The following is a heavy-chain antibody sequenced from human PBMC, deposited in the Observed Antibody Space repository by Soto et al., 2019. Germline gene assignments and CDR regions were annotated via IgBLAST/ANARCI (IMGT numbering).Heavy chain of an antibody. V-gene: IGHV3-74*01. Sequence: EVQLVESGGGLVQPGGSLRLSCAASGVIFSGYWMHWVRRAPGKGLGWVSRIDSDGSSTSYADSVKGRFTISRDNAKNTMFLEMKSLRVEDSDVYYCARRIGVTGSFIDYWGQGPLVAVSS. CDR2: IDSDGSST. CDR3: ARRIGVTGSFIDY. J-gene: IGHJ4*02. D-gene: IGHD3-10*01. CDR1: GVIFSGYW.